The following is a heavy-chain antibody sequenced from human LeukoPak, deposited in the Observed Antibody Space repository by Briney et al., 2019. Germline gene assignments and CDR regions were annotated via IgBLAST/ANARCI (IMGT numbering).Heavy chain of an antibody. CDR1: GGTFSSYA. Sequence: ASVKVSCKASGGTFSSYAISWVRQAPGQGLEWMGGIIPIFGTANYAQKFQGRVTMTGDTSTSTVYMELSSLRSEDTAVYYCARDMSGTLDYWGQGTLVTVSS. D-gene: IGHD6-13*01. CDR3: ARDMSGTLDY. CDR2: IIPIFGTA. J-gene: IGHJ4*02. V-gene: IGHV1-69*06.